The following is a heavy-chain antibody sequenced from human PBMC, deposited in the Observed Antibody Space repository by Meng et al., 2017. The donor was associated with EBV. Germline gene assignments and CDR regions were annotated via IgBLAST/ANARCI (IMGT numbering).Heavy chain of an antibody. CDR3: ASESGRGYTPDY. CDR2: FLPRLGAP. V-gene: IGHV1-69*01. J-gene: IGHJ4*02. Sequence: GTLVQFAAEVKKPGSSVKVSCKTSGGPFRYYAISWVRQAPGQGLEWLGGFLPRLGAPNYAQKFHGRVKITADESTSTHYMDLSSLRSEDTAIYYCASESGRGYTPDYWGQGTLVTVSS. CDR1: GGPFRYYA. D-gene: IGHD3-10*01.